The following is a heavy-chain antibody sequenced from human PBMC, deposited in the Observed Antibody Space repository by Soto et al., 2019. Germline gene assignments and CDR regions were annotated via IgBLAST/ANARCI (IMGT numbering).Heavy chain of an antibody. J-gene: IGHJ6*03. CDR2: INHSGST. CDR3: ARIRGRIYYYYYLDV. CDR1: GGSFSGYY. V-gene: IGHV4-34*01. Sequence: SETLSLTCAVYGGSFSGYYWSWIRQPPGKGLEWIGEINHSGSTNYNPSLKSRVTISVDTSKNQFSLKLSSVTAADTAVYYCARIRGRIYYYYYLDVWGKGTTVT.